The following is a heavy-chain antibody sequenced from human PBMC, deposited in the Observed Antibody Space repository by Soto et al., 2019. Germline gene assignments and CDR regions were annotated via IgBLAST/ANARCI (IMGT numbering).Heavy chain of an antibody. V-gene: IGHV3-23*01. J-gene: IGHJ4*02. CDR3: AKAVSGAGSGNTCHSRVLEY. CDR1: GFTLSSYA. D-gene: IGHD2-15*01. CDR2: IGGGGDT. Sequence: EVQLLESGGGLVQPGGSLRLSCAASGFTLSSYAMSWVRQAPGMGLEWVSAIGGGGDTYYADSVKGRFTISRDKSKNTLYLQMNALSAEDTAVYRCAKAVSGAGSGNTCHSRVLEYWGQGTLLTVSS.